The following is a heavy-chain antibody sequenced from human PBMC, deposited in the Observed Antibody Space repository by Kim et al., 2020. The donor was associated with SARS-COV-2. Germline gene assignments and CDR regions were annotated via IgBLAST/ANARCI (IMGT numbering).Heavy chain of an antibody. D-gene: IGHD2-2*01. J-gene: IGHJ4*01. CDR1: GGSFSGYY. CDR3: ARGWDCSSTSCYAYYFDY. CDR2: INHSGST. V-gene: IGHV4-34*01. Sequence: SETLSLTCAVYGGSFSGYYWSWIRQPPGKGLEWIGEINHSGSTNYNPSLKSRVTISVDTSKNQFSLKLSSVTAADTAVYYCARGWDCSSTSCYAYYFDY.